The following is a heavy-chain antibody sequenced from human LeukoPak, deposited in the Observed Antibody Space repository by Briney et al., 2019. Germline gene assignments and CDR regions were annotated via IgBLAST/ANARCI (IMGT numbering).Heavy chain of an antibody. CDR1: GYTFTSYA. CDR2: ISAYNGNT. CDR3: ARSGSHNYYYYGMDV. Sequence: GASVKVSCKASGYTFTSYAISWVRQAPGQGLEWMGWISAYNGNTKYAQKFQSRVTMTTDTSTNTVNMELRSLRSDDTAVFYCARSGSHNYYYYGMDVWGQGTTVIVSS. D-gene: IGHD1-26*01. V-gene: IGHV1-18*01. J-gene: IGHJ6*02.